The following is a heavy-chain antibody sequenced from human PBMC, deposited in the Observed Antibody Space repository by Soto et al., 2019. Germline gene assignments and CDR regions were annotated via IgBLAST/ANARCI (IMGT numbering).Heavy chain of an antibody. V-gene: IGHV1-2*02. CDR2: INPNGGAT. CDR1: GDSFNDYS. J-gene: IGHJ6*03. CDR3: ARESGGATATLDYYYFYMDV. Sequence: VQLAQSGAEVKKPGASVKVSCKTSGDSFNDYSIHWVRQAPGQGLEWMGWINPNGGATKYAQKFQGRVTVTRDTSIRTVYMELSSLRSDDTAVYYCARESGGATATLDYYYFYMDVWGKGTTVTVSS. D-gene: IGHD5-12*01.